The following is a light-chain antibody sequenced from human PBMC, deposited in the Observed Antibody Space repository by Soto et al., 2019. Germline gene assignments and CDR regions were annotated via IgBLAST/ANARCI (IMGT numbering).Light chain of an antibody. Sequence: DIQMTQSPSTLSASIGDRVTITCRASQSSDSWLAWYQQKPGKAPKLLIYKASSLQSGVPSRFSGSGSGTEFTLTISGLQPDDFATYYCQHYDAYSRTFGQGTKVDVK. J-gene: IGKJ1*01. CDR2: KAS. CDR3: QHYDAYSRT. CDR1: QSSDSW. V-gene: IGKV1-5*03.